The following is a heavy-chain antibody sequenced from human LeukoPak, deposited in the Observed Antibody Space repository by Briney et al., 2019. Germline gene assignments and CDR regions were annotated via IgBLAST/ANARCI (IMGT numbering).Heavy chain of an antibody. CDR2: ISLSGLT. Sequence: SETLSLTCGVSVGSISSGNWWSWVRQPPGQGLEWIGEISLSGLTNYNPSLKSRVTMSLDKSKNHLSLNLTSVTAADTAVYYCSRESGAFSPFGYWGQGTLVTVSS. CDR1: VGSISSGNW. J-gene: IGHJ4*02. D-gene: IGHD1-26*01. CDR3: SRESGAFSPFGY. V-gene: IGHV4-4*02.